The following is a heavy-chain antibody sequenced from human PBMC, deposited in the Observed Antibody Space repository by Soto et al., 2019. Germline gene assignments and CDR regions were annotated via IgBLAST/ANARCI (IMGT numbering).Heavy chain of an antibody. CDR2: ISYDGSNK. V-gene: IGHV3-30*18. Sequence: GGSLRLSCAASGFSFSSYGMHWVRQAPGKGLEWVAVISYDGSNKYYADSVKGRFTISRDNSKNTLYLQMNSLRAEDTAVYYCAKDDVRVVSTRYPPYYYYGMDVWGQGTTVTVSS. CDR3: AKDDVRVVSTRYPPYYYYGMDV. J-gene: IGHJ6*02. CDR1: GFSFSSYG. D-gene: IGHD2-2*01.